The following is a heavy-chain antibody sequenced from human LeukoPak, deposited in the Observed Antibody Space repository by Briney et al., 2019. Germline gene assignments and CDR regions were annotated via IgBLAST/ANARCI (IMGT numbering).Heavy chain of an antibody. V-gene: IGHV3-23*01. CDR3: AKAGIVARPEPNFDY. Sequence: GGSLRLSCAASGFTFSSYAMSWVRQASGKGLEWVSAISGSGDSTYYADSVKGRFTISRDNSKNTLYLQMNSLRAEDTAEYYCAKAGIVARPEPNFDYWGQGTLVTVSS. J-gene: IGHJ4*02. CDR1: GFTFSSYA. D-gene: IGHD6-6*01. CDR2: ISGSGDST.